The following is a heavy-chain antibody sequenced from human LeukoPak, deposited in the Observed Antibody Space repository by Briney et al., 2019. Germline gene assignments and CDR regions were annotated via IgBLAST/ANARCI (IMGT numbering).Heavy chain of an antibody. D-gene: IGHD4-17*01. J-gene: IGHJ4*02. CDR1: GFTFSSYA. V-gene: IGHV3-23*01. Sequence: AGGSLRLSCAASGFTFSSYAMSWVRQAPGKGLEWVSVISGSGGSTYYADSVKGRFTISRDNSKNTLYLQMNSLRAEDTAVYYCAKGGRLYGDYVYFDYWGQGTLVTVSS. CDR3: AKGGRLYGDYVYFDY. CDR2: ISGSGGST.